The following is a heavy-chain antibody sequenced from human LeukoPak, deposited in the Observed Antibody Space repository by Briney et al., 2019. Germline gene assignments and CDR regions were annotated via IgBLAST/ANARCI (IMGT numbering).Heavy chain of an antibody. Sequence: SETLSLTCTVSGGSISSHYWSWIRQPPGKGLEWIGYIYYSGSTNYNPSLKSRVTITVDTSKNQFSLKLSSVTAADTAVYYCAREIVVVNHYYMDVWGKGTTVTVSS. D-gene: IGHD3-22*01. CDR2: IYYSGST. V-gene: IGHV4-59*11. CDR1: GGSISSHY. J-gene: IGHJ6*03. CDR3: AREIVVVNHYYMDV.